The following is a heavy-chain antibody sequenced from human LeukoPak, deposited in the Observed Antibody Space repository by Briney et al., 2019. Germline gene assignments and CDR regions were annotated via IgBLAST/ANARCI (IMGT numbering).Heavy chain of an antibody. J-gene: IGHJ4*02. CDR3: ARDPGITIFGVAMGVFDY. CDR1: GFTFSSYW. D-gene: IGHD3-3*01. Sequence: GGSLRLSCAASGFTFSSYWMSWVRQAPGKGLEWVANIKQDGSEKYYVDSVKGRFTISRDNAKKSLYLQMNSLRAEDTAVYYCARDPGITIFGVAMGVFDYWGQGTLVTVSS. CDR2: IKQDGSEK. V-gene: IGHV3-7*01.